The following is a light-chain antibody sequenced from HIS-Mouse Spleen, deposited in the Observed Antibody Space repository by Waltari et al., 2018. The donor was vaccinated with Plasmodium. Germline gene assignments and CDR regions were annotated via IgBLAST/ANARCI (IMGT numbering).Light chain of an antibody. J-gene: IGLJ3*02. Sequence: SSELTQDPAVSVALGQTVRITCQGDSLRSYYASWYQQKPGQAPVLVLYGKNTRPSGIPDRFSGSSSGNTASWTITGAQAEDEGDYYCNSRDSSGNHWVFGGGTKLTVL. CDR3: NSRDSSGNHWV. CDR1: SLRSYY. CDR2: GKN. V-gene: IGLV3-19*01.